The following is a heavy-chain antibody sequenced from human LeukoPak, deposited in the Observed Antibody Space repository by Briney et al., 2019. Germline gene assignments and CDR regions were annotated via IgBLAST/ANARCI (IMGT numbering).Heavy chain of an antibody. CDR1: GLTFTSHG. J-gene: IGHJ4*02. D-gene: IGHD4-17*01. CDR3: AKHKENYGDSCLDDY. Sequence: GGSLRLSCAASGLTFTSHGFHWVRQAPGRGLEWLTFISLDGSRKSYADSVKGRFTFSRDDSKNTLYLEMNSLRAEDTAVYYCAKHKENYGDSCLDDYWGQGTLVTVSS. V-gene: IGHV3-33*03. CDR2: ISLDGSRK.